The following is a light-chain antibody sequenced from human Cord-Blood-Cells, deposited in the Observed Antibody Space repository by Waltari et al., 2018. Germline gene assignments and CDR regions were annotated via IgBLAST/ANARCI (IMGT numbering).Light chain of an antibody. V-gene: IGLV2-8*01. Sequence: QSALTQPPSASGSPGQSVTISCTATSSDVGGYNYVPWYQQHPGKAPKPMIYEVSNRPSGVPDRFSGSKSGNTASLTVSGLQAEDEADYYCSSYAGSNNLVFGGGTKLTVL. J-gene: IGLJ3*02. CDR3: SSYAGSNNLV. CDR1: SSDVGGYNY. CDR2: EVS.